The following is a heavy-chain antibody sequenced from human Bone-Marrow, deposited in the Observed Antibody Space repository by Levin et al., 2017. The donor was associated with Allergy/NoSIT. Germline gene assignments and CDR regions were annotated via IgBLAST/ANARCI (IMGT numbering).Heavy chain of an antibody. CDR3: AREKQYQLPLYYYYYYIDV. D-gene: IGHD2-2*01. J-gene: IGHJ6*03. CDR1: GASMTSNDW. V-gene: IGHV4-4*02. Sequence: PSETLSLTCVVSGASMTSNDWWTWVRQAPGKGLEWIGEISHRRNTNYNPSLRNRVTISVDNSQKTFSLRLTSVTAADTAVYYCAREKQYQLPLYYYYYYIDVWGKGATVIVSS. CDR2: ISHRRNT.